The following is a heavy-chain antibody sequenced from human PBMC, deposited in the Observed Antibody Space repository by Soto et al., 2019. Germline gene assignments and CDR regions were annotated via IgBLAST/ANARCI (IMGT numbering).Heavy chain of an antibody. CDR1: GFTFGSYD. CDR2: IGTAGDT. Sequence: EVQLVESGGGLVQPGGSLRLSCAASGFTFGSYDMHWVRQATGKGLEWVSAIGTAGDTYYPGSVKGRFTISRENAKNSLYLQMNSLRAGDTAVYYCARAAYGAMSFDYWGQGTLVTVSS. V-gene: IGHV3-13*01. J-gene: IGHJ4*02. CDR3: ARAAYGAMSFDY. D-gene: IGHD4-17*01.